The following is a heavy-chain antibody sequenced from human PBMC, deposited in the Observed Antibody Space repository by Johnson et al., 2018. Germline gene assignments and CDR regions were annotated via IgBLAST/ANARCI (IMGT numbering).Heavy chain of an antibody. CDR3: ARGVTGFAFDI. V-gene: IGHV1-46*01. CDR1: GYTFTTYY. CDR2: INPSGGST. D-gene: IGHD4-11*01. J-gene: IGHJ3*02. Sequence: QVQLVQSGAEVKTPGASXNVSCKASGYTFTTYYMHWVRQAPGPGLEWMGIINPSGGSTTYAQKFQGRVTMTRDTSTSTVYMELSSLRSEDTAVYYCARGVTGFAFDIWGQGTMVTVSS.